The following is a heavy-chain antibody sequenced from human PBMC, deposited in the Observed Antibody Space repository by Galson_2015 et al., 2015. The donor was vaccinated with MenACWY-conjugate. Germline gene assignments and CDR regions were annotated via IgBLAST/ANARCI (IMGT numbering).Heavy chain of an antibody. V-gene: IGHV3-48*03. J-gene: IGHJ6*03. CDR2: ISKSGSPI. CDR1: GFTFTGYE. CDR3: ARVGTWIHQYFYYMDV. Sequence: LSCAASGFTFTGYEFNWVRQAPGKGLEWLSYISKSGSPIYYAGSVKGRFTISRDNMKKSLFLEMNSLRAGDTGVYYCARVGTWIHQYFYYMDVWGKGTTVTVSS. D-gene: IGHD5-18*01.